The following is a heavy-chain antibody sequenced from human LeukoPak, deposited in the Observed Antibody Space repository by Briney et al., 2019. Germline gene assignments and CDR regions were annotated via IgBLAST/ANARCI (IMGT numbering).Heavy chain of an antibody. CDR2: IASGTT. Sequence: SETLSLTCTVSGDAISTYYWNWIRQTPGKGLEWVGHIASGTTDYNPSLKSRAIISVDTSKNQISLRLTSVTAADTAVYYCARDKAHSYGYYFDPWGPGTRVLVSP. D-gene: IGHD3-10*01. V-gene: IGHV4-4*08. J-gene: IGHJ4*02. CDR1: GDAISTYY. CDR3: ARDKAHSYGYYFDP.